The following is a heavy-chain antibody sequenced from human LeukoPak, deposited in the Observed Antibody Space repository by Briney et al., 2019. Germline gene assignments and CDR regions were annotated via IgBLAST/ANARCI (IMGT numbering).Heavy chain of an antibody. CDR3: AKSEIEYSSGWYRFDP. CDR1: GFTFSSYG. CDR2: ISYDGSNK. Sequence: GGSLRLSCAASGFTFSSYGMHWVRQAPGKGLEWVAVISYDGSNKYYADSVKGRFTISRDNSKNTLYLQMNSLRAEDTAVYYCAKSEIEYSSGWYRFDPWGQGTLVTVSS. V-gene: IGHV3-30*18. J-gene: IGHJ5*02. D-gene: IGHD6-19*01.